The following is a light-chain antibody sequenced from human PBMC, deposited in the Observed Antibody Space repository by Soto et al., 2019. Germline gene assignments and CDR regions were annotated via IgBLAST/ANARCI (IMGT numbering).Light chain of an antibody. CDR1: SGDVGGYNY. CDR2: EVN. V-gene: IGLV2-14*01. CDR3: NSYTSSTTPL. J-gene: IGLJ2*01. Sequence: QSALTQPASVSGSPGQSITISCTGTSGDVGGYNYVSWYQQHPGKAPKLMIYEVNNRPSGVSNRFSGSKSGNTASLTISGLQAEDKADYYCNSYTSSTTPLFGGGTKLTVL.